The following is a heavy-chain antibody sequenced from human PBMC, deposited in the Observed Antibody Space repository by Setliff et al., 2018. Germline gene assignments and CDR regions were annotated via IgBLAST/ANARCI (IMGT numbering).Heavy chain of an antibody. J-gene: IGHJ4*01. CDR3: ARQAGLRGYYGSNSLYYFDF. CDR1: NGSISISDFY. V-gene: IGHV4-39*01. D-gene: IGHD3-10*01. CDR2: IYYTGDT. Sequence: PSETLSLTCTVSNGSISISDFYWGWIRQSPGKGLEWIGSIYYTGDTWYKQSLEGRVTISVDTSKNQFSLGLTSVTAAYTAVYYCARQAGLRGYYGSNSLYYFDFWGRGTLVTVSS.